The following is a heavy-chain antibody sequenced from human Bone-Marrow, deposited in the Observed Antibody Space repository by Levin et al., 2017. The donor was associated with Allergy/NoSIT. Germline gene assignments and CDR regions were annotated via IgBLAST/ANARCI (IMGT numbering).Heavy chain of an antibody. V-gene: IGHV3-33*01. J-gene: IGHJ5*02. D-gene: IGHD2-2*01. CDR2: IWFDGSIK. Sequence: GESLKISCVVSGFIVNNYGMHWVRQAPGKGLEWVAVIWFDGSIKYYSESVKGRFTTSRDDSKNTLYLEMNSLRAEDTAVYYCAREDRPVVPGGWLDPWGQGTLVTVSS. CDR1: GFIVNNYG. CDR3: AREDRPVVPGGWLDP.